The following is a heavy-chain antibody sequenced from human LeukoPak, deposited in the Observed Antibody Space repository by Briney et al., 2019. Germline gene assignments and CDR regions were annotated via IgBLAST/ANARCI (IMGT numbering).Heavy chain of an antibody. CDR1: GFRFNTYW. CDR2: IKQDGSEK. Sequence: GGSLRLSCAAAGFRFNTYWMSWVRKAPGKGLEWVANIKQDGSEKYYVDSVKGRFTISRDNAKNSLYLQMNSLRAEDTAVYYCAREKEGYCSRTSCYLDYHYYYMDVWGKGTTVTISS. D-gene: IGHD2-2*01. J-gene: IGHJ6*03. CDR3: AREKEGYCSRTSCYLDYHYYYMDV. V-gene: IGHV3-7*01.